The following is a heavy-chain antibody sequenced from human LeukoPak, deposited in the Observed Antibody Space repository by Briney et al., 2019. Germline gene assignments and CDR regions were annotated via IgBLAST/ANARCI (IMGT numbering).Heavy chain of an antibody. Sequence: GGSLRLSCAASGFTFTTYGLHWVRQAPGKGLEWVAAIASNGGSEYYADSVKGRFTISRDNSKNTLFLQMNSLRPEDTAVYYCAKRGHYSINWYHYFDYWGQGTLVTVSS. D-gene: IGHD6-13*01. V-gene: IGHV3-30*18. CDR3: AKRGHYSINWYHYFDY. CDR2: IASNGGSE. J-gene: IGHJ4*02. CDR1: GFTFTTYG.